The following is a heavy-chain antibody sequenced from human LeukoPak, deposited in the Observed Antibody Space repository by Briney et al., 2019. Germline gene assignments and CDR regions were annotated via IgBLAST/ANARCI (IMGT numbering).Heavy chain of an antibody. J-gene: IGHJ4*02. D-gene: IGHD1-14*01. CDR2: IYPRDSDT. CDR3: ARQGGTDHEFDS. Sequence: GESLKISCKASGYSFTNYWAGWVRQMPGKGLEWMGIIYPRDSDTRYSPSFQGQVTFSADKFTSTADLQWSSLKASDTAMYYCARQGGTDHEFDSWGQGTLVTVSS. V-gene: IGHV5-51*01. CDR1: GYSFTNYW.